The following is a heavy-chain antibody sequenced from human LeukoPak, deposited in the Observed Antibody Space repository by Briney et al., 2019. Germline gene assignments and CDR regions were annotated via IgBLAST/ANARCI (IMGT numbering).Heavy chain of an antibody. V-gene: IGHV1-69*05. CDR1: GGTFIIYA. J-gene: IGHJ4*02. CDR2: IIPIFGTA. CDR3: ARDGASVGLVGATLFLDY. Sequence: ASVTVSFKSSGGTFIIYAISWVRQAPGQGLAWMGGIIPIFGTANYAQKFQGRVTITTDESTSTAYRELSSLRSEDTAVYYCARDGASVGLVGATLFLDYWGQGTLVTVSS. D-gene: IGHD1-26*01.